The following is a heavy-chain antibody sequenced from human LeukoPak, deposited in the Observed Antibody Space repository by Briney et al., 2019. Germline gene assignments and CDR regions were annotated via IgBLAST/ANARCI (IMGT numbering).Heavy chain of an antibody. V-gene: IGHV3-21*01. CDR1: GFTFSSYS. J-gene: IGHJ3*02. D-gene: IGHD3-10*02. Sequence: PGGSLRLSCAASGFTFSSYSMNWVRQAPGKGLEWVSSISSSRSYIYYADSVKGRFTISRDNAKNSLYLQMNSLRAEDTAVYYCARDMDYYVRRRAFDSWGQGTMVTVSS. CDR3: ARDMDYYVRRRAFDS. CDR2: ISSSRSYI.